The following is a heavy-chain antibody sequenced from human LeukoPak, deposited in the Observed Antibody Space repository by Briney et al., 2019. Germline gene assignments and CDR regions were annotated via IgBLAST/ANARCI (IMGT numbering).Heavy chain of an antibody. CDR1: GFTFSDYY. D-gene: IGHD2-8*01. J-gene: IGHJ4*02. CDR2: ISSTGSTI. V-gene: IGHV3-11*01. CDR3: AREGRYCTNGVCSTSLYYFDY. Sequence: GESLSLSCAASGFTFSDYYMSWIRQPPGKGMEWVSYISSTGSTIYYADPVKGRFTISRDNAKNSLYLQMNSLRAEDTAVYYCAREGRYCTNGVCSTSLYYFDYWGQGTLVTVSS.